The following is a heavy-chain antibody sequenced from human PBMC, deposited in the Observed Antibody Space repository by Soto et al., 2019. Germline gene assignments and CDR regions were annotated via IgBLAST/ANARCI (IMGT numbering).Heavy chain of an antibody. CDR3: ARGPEYSYGGSGYVEY. CDR2: INHGGST. J-gene: IGHJ4*02. Sequence: ETLPLTCVLYGGCLSGYYWSWIRPPPGKGLEWIGEINHGGSTSYNPSLKSRVTISLDTSKNQLSLKLSSVTAADTSVYYCARGPEYSYGGSGYVEYWGQGTLVTV. CDR1: GGCLSGYY. V-gene: IGHV4-34*01. D-gene: IGHD3-22*01.